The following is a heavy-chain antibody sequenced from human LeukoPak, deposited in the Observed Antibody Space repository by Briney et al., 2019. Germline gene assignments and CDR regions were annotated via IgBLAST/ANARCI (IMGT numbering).Heavy chain of an antibody. Sequence: GGSLRLSCAASGFTFGSSAMGWVRHTPEKGLAWVSTITVGATTYYTDSVKGRFTISRDNFRNTLYLQMNSLRAEDTAVYYCMKGTSAGNKGGDYWRQGTLVIVSS. V-gene: IGHV3-23*01. D-gene: IGHD6-13*01. CDR2: ITVGATT. CDR1: GFTFGSSA. CDR3: MKGTSAGNKGGDY. J-gene: IGHJ4*02.